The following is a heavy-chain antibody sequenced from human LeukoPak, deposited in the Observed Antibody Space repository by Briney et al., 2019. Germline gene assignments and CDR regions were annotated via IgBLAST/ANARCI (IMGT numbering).Heavy chain of an antibody. Sequence: PSETLSLTCTVSGGSISSYYWSWIRQPPGKGLEWIGYIYYSGSTNYNPSLKSRVTISVDTPKNQFSLKLSSVTAADTAVYYCARHSRSWHDLDYWGQGTLVTVSS. CDR3: ARHSRSWHDLDY. D-gene: IGHD6-13*01. CDR2: IYYSGST. J-gene: IGHJ4*02. V-gene: IGHV4-59*08. CDR1: GGSISSYY.